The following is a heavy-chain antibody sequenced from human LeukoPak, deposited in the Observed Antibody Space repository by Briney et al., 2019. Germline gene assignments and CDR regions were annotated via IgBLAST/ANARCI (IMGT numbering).Heavy chain of an antibody. Sequence: GGSQRLSCTVSGFTVSSNSMSWVRQAPGKGLEWVSFIYSGGNTHNSDSVKGRFTISRDNSKNTLYLQMNTLRAEDTAVYYCARRAGDYSHPYDYWGQGTLVTVSS. J-gene: IGHJ4*02. CDR1: GFTVSSNS. D-gene: IGHD3-22*01. V-gene: IGHV3-53*01. CDR2: IYSGGNT. CDR3: ARRAGDYSHPYDY.